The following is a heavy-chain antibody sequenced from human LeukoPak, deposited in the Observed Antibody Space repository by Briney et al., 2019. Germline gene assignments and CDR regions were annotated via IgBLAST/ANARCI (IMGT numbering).Heavy chain of an antibody. CDR1: GGSTSDYY. D-gene: IGHD5-12*01. CDR2: ISYSGIT. Sequence: SETLSLTCTVSGGSTSDYYWSWLRQPPGKGLEWIGYISYSGITNYNPSLKSRVTISVDTSKNQFSLKLNSVTAADTAVYYCARVSGYDWGSFYDYWGQGTLVTVSS. CDR3: ARVSGYDWGSFYDY. J-gene: IGHJ4*02. V-gene: IGHV4-59*01.